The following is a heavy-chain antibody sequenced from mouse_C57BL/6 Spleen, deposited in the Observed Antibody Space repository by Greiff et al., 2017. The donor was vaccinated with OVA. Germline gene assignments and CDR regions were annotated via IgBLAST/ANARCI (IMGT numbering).Heavy chain of an antibody. J-gene: IGHJ1*03. CDR1: GYTFTSYW. CDR2: IDPSDSYT. CDR3: ARSGSYGSSSWYFDV. Sequence: VQLQQPGAELVMPGASVKLSCKASGYTFTSYWMHWVKQRPGQGLEWIGEIDPSDSYTNYNQKFKGKSTLTVDKSSSTAYMQLSSLTSEDSAVYYCARSGSYGSSSWYFDVWGTGTTVTVSS. V-gene: IGHV1-69*01. D-gene: IGHD1-1*01.